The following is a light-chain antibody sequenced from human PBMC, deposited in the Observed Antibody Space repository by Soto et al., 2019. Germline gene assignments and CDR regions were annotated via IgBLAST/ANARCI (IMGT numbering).Light chain of an antibody. CDR3: QQYGSSPWT. CDR1: QSVSSSY. CDR2: GAS. V-gene: IGKV3-20*01. Sequence: EIVLTQSPGTLSLSPGERATLSCRAGQSVSSSYLAWYQHKPGQAPRLLIYGASSRATGIPDRFSGSGSGTEFTLTISRLEPEDFAVYYCQQYGSSPWTFGQGTKVEIK. J-gene: IGKJ1*01.